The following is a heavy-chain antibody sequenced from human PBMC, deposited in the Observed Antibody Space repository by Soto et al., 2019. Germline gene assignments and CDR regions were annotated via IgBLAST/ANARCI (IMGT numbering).Heavy chain of an antibody. CDR3: ARDGLTGTTYYYGMDV. J-gene: IGHJ6*02. V-gene: IGHV1-18*01. CDR2: ISAYNGNT. CDR1: GYTFTSYG. D-gene: IGHD1-7*01. Sequence: SVKVSCKASGYTFTSYGISWVRQAPGQGLEWMGWISAYNGNTNYAQKLQGRVTMTTDTSTSTAYMELRSLRSDDTAVYYCARDGLTGTTYYYGMDVWGQGTTVTVSS.